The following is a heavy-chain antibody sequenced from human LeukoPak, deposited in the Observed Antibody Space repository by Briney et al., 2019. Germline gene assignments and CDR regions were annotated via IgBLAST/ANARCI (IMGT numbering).Heavy chain of an antibody. CDR3: ARLSGTSGTSSRVLHY. D-gene: IGHD1-1*01. J-gene: IGHJ4*02. CDR1: GFTFTTYA. V-gene: IGHV3-23*01. Sequence: PGGSLRLPCAASGFTFTTYAMIWVRRAPGKGLEWVSAISGSGEDTYYADSVRGRFTISRDNSENTLSLQMNRLRAEDTAVYHCARLSGTSGTSSRVLHYWGQGTLVTVSS. CDR2: ISGSGEDT.